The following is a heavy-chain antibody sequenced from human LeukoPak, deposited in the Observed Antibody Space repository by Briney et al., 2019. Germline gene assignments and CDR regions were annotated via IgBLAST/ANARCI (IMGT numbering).Heavy chain of an antibody. CDR3: ARGADDYVWGSYRIFDY. CDR1: GVSISSYY. J-gene: IGHJ4*02. D-gene: IGHD3-16*02. Sequence: SETLSLTCTVSGVSISSYYWSWIRQPPGKGLEWIGYIYYSGSTNYNPSLKSRVTISVDTSKNQFSLKLSSVTAADTAVYYCARGADDYVWGSYRIFDYWAQEPLVTVSS. V-gene: IGHV4-59*01. CDR2: IYYSGST.